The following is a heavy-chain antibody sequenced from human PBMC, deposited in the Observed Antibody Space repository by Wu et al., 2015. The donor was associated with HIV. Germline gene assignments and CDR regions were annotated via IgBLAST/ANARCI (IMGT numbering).Heavy chain of an antibody. V-gene: IGHV1-69*13. J-gene: IGHJ4*02. CDR2: IIPIFGTA. D-gene: IGHD3-16*01. CDR1: GGSFRSQP. CDR3: ARERYYDYRPEGY. Sequence: QVQLVQSGAEVKKPGSSVKVSCKTSGGSFRSQPISWVRQAPGQGLEWMGRIIPIFGTANYAQKFQGRVTITADESTGTAYMELRSLRSEDTAVYYCARERYYDYRPEGYWGQGTLVTVSS.